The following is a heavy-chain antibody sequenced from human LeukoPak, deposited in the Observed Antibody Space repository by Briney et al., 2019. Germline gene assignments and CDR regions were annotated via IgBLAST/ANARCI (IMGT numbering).Heavy chain of an antibody. V-gene: IGHV4-34*01. Sequence: SETLSLTCAVYGGSFSGYYWSWIRQPPGKGLEWIGEINHSGSTNYNPSLKSRVTISVDTSKNQFSLKLSSVTAADTAVYYCARWAGPLFDYWGQGTLVTVSS. CDR2: INHSGST. D-gene: IGHD1-26*01. CDR3: ARWAGPLFDY. CDR1: GGSFSGYY. J-gene: IGHJ4*02.